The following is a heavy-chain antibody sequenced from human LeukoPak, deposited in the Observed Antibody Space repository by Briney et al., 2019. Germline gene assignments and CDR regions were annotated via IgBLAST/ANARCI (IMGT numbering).Heavy chain of an antibody. Sequence: QSGGSLRLSCSASGFTFSSYDMHWVRQAPGKGLEYVSAISSNGGSTYYADSVKGRFTISRDNSKNTLYLQMSSLRTEDTAVYYCVKSTTVTSFDYWGQGTLVTVSS. CDR1: GFTFSSYD. J-gene: IGHJ4*02. V-gene: IGHV3-64D*09. CDR2: ISSNGGST. CDR3: VKSTTVTSFDY. D-gene: IGHD4-17*01.